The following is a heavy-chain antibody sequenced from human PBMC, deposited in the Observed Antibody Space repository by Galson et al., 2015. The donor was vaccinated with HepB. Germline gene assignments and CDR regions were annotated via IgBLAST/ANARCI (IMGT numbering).Heavy chain of an antibody. Sequence: SVKVSCKASGYTFTSYGISWVRQAPGQGLEWMGWISAYNGNTNYAQKLQGRVTMTTDTSTSTAYMELRSLRSDDTAVYYCARGRHCSSTSCPYYYYYGMDVWGQGTTVTVSS. D-gene: IGHD2-2*01. CDR1: GYTFTSYG. CDR3: ARGRHCSSTSCPYYYYYGMDV. V-gene: IGHV1-18*04. CDR2: ISAYNGNT. J-gene: IGHJ6*02.